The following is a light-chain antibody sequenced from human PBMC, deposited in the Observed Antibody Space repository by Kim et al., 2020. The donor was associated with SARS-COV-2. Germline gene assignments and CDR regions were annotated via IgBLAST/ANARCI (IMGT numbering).Light chain of an antibody. J-gene: IGLJ3*02. CDR3: SSYASSSTWV. V-gene: IGLV2-14*01. Sequence: QSALTQPASVSGSPRQSITISCTGTSSDVGGYNFVSWYQQHPGKAPKFMIFDVSKRPSGVSNRFSGSKSGNTASLTISGLQPEDEADYYCSSYASSSTWVFGGGTQLTVL. CDR2: DVS. CDR1: SSDVGGYNF.